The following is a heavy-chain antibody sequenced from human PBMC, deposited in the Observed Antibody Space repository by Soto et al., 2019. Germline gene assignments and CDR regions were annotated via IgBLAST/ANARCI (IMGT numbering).Heavy chain of an antibody. CDR3: ARDRGYSGYGDY. D-gene: IGHD5-12*01. CDR2: ISAYNGNT. V-gene: IGHV1-18*01. Sequence: QVQLVQSGAEVKKPGASVKVSCKASGYTFTSYGISWVRQAPGQGLEWMGWISAYNGNTNYARKRQGRVTMTTDTSTSTAYRELRSLRSDDRAVYYGARDRGYSGYGDYWGQGTLVTVSS. CDR1: GYTFTSYG. J-gene: IGHJ4*02.